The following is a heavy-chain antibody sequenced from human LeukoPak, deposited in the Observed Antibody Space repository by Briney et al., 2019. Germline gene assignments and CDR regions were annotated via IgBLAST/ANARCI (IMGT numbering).Heavy chain of an antibody. J-gene: IGHJ6*03. Sequence: ASVKVSCKASGYTFTGYYMHWVRQAPGQGLEWMGWINPNSGGTNYAQKFQGRVTMTRDTSISTAYVELSRLRSDDTAVYYCARVEDCSSTSCQYYYYMDVWGKGTTVTVSS. CDR3: ARVEDCSSTSCQYYYYMDV. CDR1: GYTFTGYY. V-gene: IGHV1-2*02. CDR2: INPNSGGT. D-gene: IGHD2-2*01.